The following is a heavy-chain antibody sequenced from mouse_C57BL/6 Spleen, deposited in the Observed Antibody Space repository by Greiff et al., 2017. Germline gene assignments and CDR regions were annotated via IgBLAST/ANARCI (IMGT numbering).Heavy chain of an antibody. CDR3: TPSLGSSSFAY. J-gene: IGHJ3*01. D-gene: IGHD1-1*01. V-gene: IGHV14-4*01. Sequence: EVQLQQSGAELVRPGASVKLSCTASGFNIKDDYMHWVKQRPEQGLEWIGWIDPENGDTEYASKFQGKATITADTSSNTAYLQLSSLTSEDTAVYYCTPSLGSSSFAYWGQGTLVTVSA. CDR2: IDPENGDT. CDR1: GFNIKDDY.